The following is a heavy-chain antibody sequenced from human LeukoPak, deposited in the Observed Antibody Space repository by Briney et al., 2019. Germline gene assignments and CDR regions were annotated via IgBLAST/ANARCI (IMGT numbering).Heavy chain of an antibody. V-gene: IGHV4-39*07. D-gene: IGHD5-12*01. J-gene: IGHJ4*02. CDR2: IYYSGST. CDR1: GGSISSSSYY. CDR3: AREIVATRGAFDY. Sequence: PETLSLTCTVSGGSISSSSYYWGWIRQPPGKGLEWIGSIYYSGSTYYNPSLKSRVTISVDTSKNQFSLKLSSVTAADTAVYYCAREIVATRGAFDYWGQGTLVTVSS.